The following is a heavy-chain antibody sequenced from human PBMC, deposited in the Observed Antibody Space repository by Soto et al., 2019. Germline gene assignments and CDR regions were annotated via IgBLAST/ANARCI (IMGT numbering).Heavy chain of an antibody. D-gene: IGHD2-15*01. Sequence: EVQLLESGGGLVQPGGSLRLSCAASGFTFSIYAMNWVRQAPGKGLEWVSAISSNGGAAYYADSVKGRFTASRDNSRNTLHLQMNSLRAEDTAIYYCAKLTPVVATACSYSEYWGQGTLVTVSS. V-gene: IGHV3-23*01. CDR2: ISSNGGAA. CDR1: GFTFSIYA. J-gene: IGHJ4*02. CDR3: AKLTPVVATACSYSEY.